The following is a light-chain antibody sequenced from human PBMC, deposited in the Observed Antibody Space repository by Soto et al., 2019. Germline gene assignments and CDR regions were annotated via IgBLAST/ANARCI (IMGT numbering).Light chain of an antibody. V-gene: IGKV1-5*03. CDR1: QSISGS. CDR3: XXXNGFWT. J-gene: IGKJ1*01. Sequence: GDRVTITCRASQSISGSLAWYQQKPGKAPKLLIYEASNLKSGVPSRFSGSGSGTEYTLTISSLQPDDFASYYCXXXNGFWTFGQGTKVEIK. CDR2: EAS.